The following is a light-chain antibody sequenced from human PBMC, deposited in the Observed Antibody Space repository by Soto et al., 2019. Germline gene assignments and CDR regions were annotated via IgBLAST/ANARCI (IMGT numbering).Light chain of an antibody. CDR3: QQDDEWPLT. CDR1: QNVKTS. J-gene: IGKJ4*02. CDR2: DAF. Sequence: EKVMTQSPATLSVSPGERATLSCRASQNVKTSLAWYQQKPGQAPRLLIYDAFTRATGIPARFSGSASGTEFTLTISSLQAEDVAVYYCQQDDEWPLTFGGGTKVEIK. V-gene: IGKV3-15*01.